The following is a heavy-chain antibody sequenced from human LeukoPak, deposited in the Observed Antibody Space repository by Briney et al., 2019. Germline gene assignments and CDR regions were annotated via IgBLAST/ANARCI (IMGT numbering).Heavy chain of an antibody. CDR1: GGTFRRYA. CDR3: ARSTPRPGTTRFDY. D-gene: IGHD1-7*01. CDR2: IIPIFGTA. V-gene: IGHV1-69*05. Sequence: GASVKVSCKACGGTFRRYAISRVRQAPGQGLEWMGRIIPIFGTANYAQKFQGRVTITTDESTSTAYMELSSLRSEDTAVYYCARSTPRPGTTRFDYWGQGTLVTVSS. J-gene: IGHJ4*02.